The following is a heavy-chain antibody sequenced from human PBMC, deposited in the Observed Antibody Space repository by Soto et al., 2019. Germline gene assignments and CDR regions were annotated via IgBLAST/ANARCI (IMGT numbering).Heavy chain of an antibody. D-gene: IGHD5-12*01. J-gene: IGHJ4*02. CDR1: GFTFSSYA. Sequence: GGSLRLSCAASGFTFSSYAMSWVRQAPGKGLEWVSGISGSGDSTYYADSVKGRFTISRDNSKNTLYLQMNSLRAEDTAVYYCARVLHGYSGFEDYFDYWAREPWSPSPQ. CDR3: ARVLHGYSGFEDYFDY. V-gene: IGHV3-23*01. CDR2: ISGSGDST.